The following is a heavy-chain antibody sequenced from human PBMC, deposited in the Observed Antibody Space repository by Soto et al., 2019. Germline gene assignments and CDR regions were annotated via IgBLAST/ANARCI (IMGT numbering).Heavy chain of an antibody. D-gene: IGHD4-4*01. J-gene: IGHJ5*02. CDR2: IYYSGST. CDR1: GGSISSGGYY. Sequence: SETLSLTCTVSGGSISSGGYYWSWIRQHPGKGLEWIGYIYYSGSTYYNPSLKSRVTISVDTSKNQFSLKLSSVTAADTAVYYCARDAVTTSGSWLVPRGQGTLGTGS. V-gene: IGHV4-31*03. CDR3: ARDAVTTSGSWLVP.